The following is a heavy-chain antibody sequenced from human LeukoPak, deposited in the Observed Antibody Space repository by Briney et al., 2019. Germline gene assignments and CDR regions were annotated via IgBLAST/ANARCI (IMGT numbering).Heavy chain of an antibody. J-gene: IGHJ4*02. D-gene: IGHD5-18*01. CDR3: PKEKYRGYSYGSGDY. V-gene: IGHV3-30*18. Sequence: GGSLRLSCAASGFTFSSYGMHWVRKAPGTGLEWVAVISYDGSNKYYADSVKGRFTISRDNSKNTLYLQVNTLRVEDTAVYYCPKEKYRGYSYGSGDYWGEGSLVTVSS. CDR2: ISYDGSNK. CDR1: GFTFSSYG.